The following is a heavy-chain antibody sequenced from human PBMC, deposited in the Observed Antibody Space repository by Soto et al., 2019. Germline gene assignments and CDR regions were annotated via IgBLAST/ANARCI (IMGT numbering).Heavy chain of an antibody. J-gene: IGHJ4*02. CDR1: GGSISSSSYY. V-gene: IGHV4-39*01. D-gene: IGHD4-17*01. CDR3: ARHGIYGDYGWFDY. CDR2: IYYSGST. Sequence: SETLSLTCTVSGGSISSSSYYWGWIRQPPGKGLEWIGSIYYSGSTYYNPSLKSRVTISVDTSKNQFSLKLSSVTAADTAVYYCARHGIYGDYGWFDYWGQGTLVTVSS.